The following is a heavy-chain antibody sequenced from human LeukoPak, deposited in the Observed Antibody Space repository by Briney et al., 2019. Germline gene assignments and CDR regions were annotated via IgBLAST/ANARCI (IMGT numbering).Heavy chain of an antibody. CDR2: IYYSGST. J-gene: IGHJ4*02. V-gene: IGHV4-59*01. CDR3: ARGGHDYGDYVFDY. CDR1: GGSISSYY. Sequence: SETLSLTCTVSGGSISSYYWSWIRQPPGKGLEWIGYIYYSGSTNYNPSLKSRVTISVDTSKNQFSLKLSSVTAADTAVYYCARGGHDYGDYVFDYWSQGTLVTVSS. D-gene: IGHD4-17*01.